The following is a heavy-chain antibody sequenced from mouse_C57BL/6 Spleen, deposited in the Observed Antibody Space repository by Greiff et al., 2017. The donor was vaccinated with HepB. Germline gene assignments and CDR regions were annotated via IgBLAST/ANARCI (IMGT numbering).Heavy chain of an antibody. CDR2: INPSNGGT. CDR1: GYTFTSYW. Sequence: QVQLQQPGTELVKPGASVKLSCKASGYTFTSYWMHWVKQRPGQGLEWIGNINPSNGGTNYNEKFKSKATLTVDKSSSTAYMQLSSLTSEDTAVYYCARKPGYYYGSSYKDYWGQGTTLTVSS. CDR3: ARKPGYYYGSSYKDY. V-gene: IGHV1-53*01. D-gene: IGHD1-1*01. J-gene: IGHJ2*01.